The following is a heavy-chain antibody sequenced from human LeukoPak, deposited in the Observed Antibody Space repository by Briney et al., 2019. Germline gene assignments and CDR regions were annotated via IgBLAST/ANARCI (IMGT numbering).Heavy chain of an antibody. CDR3: VRQPTGSLDY. J-gene: IGHJ4*02. D-gene: IGHD3-9*01. Sequence: PSETLSLTCTVSGGSISSSSYYWGWIRRPPGKGLEWIGIAYYSGSAYYNPSLKSRVTISVDTSKNQFSLKLSSVTAADTAVYYCVRQPTGSLDYWGQGALVTVSS. V-gene: IGHV4-39*01. CDR2: AYYSGSA. CDR1: GGSISSSSYY.